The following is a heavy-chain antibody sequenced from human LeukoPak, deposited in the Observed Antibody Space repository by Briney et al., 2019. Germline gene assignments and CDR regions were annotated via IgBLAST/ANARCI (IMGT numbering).Heavy chain of an antibody. CDR2: IYYTGST. V-gene: IGHV4-59*01. J-gene: IGHJ6*02. CDR1: GDSMKSYY. Sequence: SETLSLTCTVSGDSMKSYYWTWIRQPPGKGLEWIGYIYYTGSTNYNPSLKSRVTISVDTSKNQFSLKLSSVTAADPAVYYCAKEREYCSSGSCHYDLDVWGQGATVTVSS. CDR3: AKEREYCSSGSCHYDLDV. D-gene: IGHD2-15*01.